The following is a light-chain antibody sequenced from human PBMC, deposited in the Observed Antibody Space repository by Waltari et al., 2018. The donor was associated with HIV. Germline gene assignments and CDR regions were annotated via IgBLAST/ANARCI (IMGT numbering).Light chain of an antibody. CDR1: SSDIAGYNY. J-gene: IGLJ2*01. CDR3: SSYTSSSTKV. Sequence: QSALTQPASVSGSPGQSITISCTGTSSDIAGYNYVSWYQQHPGKAPKLMIYDVSNRPSGLSNRFSGSKSGNTASLTISGLQAEDEADYYCSSYTSSSTKVFGGGTKLTVL. V-gene: IGLV2-14*03. CDR2: DVS.